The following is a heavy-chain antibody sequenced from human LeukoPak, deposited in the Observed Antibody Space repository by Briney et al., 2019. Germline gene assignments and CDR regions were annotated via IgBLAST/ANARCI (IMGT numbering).Heavy chain of an antibody. J-gene: IGHJ4*02. CDR1: GFTFNTYA. CDR2: ISHDGSNK. Sequence: GGSLRLSCAASGFTFNTYAMHWVRQAPGKGLEWVAVISHDGSNKYYADSVRGRFAISRDNSKNTLYLQMNSLRDEDTAIFYCARDTNWGSTHYWGQGTLVTVSS. V-gene: IGHV3-30*09. CDR3: ARDTNWGSTHY. D-gene: IGHD7-27*01.